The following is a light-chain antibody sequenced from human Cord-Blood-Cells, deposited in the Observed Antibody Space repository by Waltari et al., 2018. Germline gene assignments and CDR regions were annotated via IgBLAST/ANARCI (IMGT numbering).Light chain of an antibody. J-gene: IGLJ1*01. V-gene: IGLV2-14*01. CDR1: RSDGGRYTY. Sequence: QSSLTQPTSVSGSPGQSLTISCTGTRSDGGRYTYVSWYQQHPGKAPKIMIYDVSNRPSGVSNRFSGSKSGNTASLTISGLQAEDEADYYCSSYTSSSTNVFGTGTKVTVL. CDR2: DVS. CDR3: SSYTSSSTNV.